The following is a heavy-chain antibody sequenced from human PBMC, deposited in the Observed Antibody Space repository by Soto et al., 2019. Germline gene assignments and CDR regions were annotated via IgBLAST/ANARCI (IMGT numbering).Heavy chain of an antibody. Sequence: GGSLRLSCAASGFTFSSYGMHWVRQAPGKGLEWVAVISYDGSNKYYADSVKGRFTISRDNSKNTLYLQMNSLRAEDTAVYYCAKEYYDILTARPDAFDIWGQGTMVTVSS. CDR3: AKEYYDILTARPDAFDI. J-gene: IGHJ3*02. D-gene: IGHD3-9*01. V-gene: IGHV3-30*18. CDR2: ISYDGSNK. CDR1: GFTFSSYG.